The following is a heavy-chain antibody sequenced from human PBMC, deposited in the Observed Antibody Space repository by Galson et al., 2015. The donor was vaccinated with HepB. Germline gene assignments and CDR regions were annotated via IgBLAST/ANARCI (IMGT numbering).Heavy chain of an antibody. Sequence: SLRLSCAASRFTFSSYGVHWVRQAPGKGLEWVATISYDGSNKYYSDSVKGRFTIPRDNSKNTLYLQMSSLRTEDTAIYYCTKAYYNFWSGYYRSDAFDIWGQGTMVTVSS. V-gene: IGHV3-30*18. J-gene: IGHJ3*02. CDR1: RFTFSSYG. D-gene: IGHD3-3*01. CDR2: ISYDGSNK. CDR3: TKAYYNFWSGYYRSDAFDI.